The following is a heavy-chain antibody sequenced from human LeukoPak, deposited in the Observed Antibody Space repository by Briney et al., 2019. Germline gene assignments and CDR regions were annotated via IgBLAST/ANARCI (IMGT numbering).Heavy chain of an antibody. V-gene: IGHV4-59*11. CDR2: IYYSGST. J-gene: IGHJ4*02. CDR1: GGSISSHY. CDR3: ARDLIQKTGYFDY. Sequence: SETLSLTCTVSGGSISSHYWSWIRQPPGKGLEWIGYIYYSGSTYYNPSLKSRVTISVDTSKNQFSLKLSSVTAADTAVYYCARDLIQKTGYFDYWGQGTLVTVSS. D-gene: IGHD1-1*01.